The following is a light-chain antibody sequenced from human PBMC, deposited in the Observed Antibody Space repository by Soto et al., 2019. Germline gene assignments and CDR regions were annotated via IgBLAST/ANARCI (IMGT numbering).Light chain of an antibody. CDR1: NIGSTS. CDR3: QVWDTSSDHRGV. V-gene: IGLV3-21*02. Sequence: SYVLTQSPSMSVAPGQTARITCGGNNIGSTSVHWYQQKPGQAPVVVVHNDRDRPSGIPERFSGSSSGNTATLTISRVEEGDEADYYCQVWDTSSDHRGVFGGGTKLTVL. J-gene: IGLJ3*02. CDR2: NDR.